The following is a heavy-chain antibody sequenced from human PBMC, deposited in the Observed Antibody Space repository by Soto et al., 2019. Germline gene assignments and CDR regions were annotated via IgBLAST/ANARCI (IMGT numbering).Heavy chain of an antibody. CDR1: GFNFSSYA. J-gene: IGHJ3*02. CDR3: PRALGYALDI. Sequence: PGGSLSLSSAASGFNFSSYAMHWVRQAPGKGLEYVSAISSNGGSTYYANSVKGRFTISRDNSKNTLYLQMGSLRAEDMAVYYCPRALGYALDIWGQGTMVTVSS. V-gene: IGHV3-64*01. D-gene: IGHD7-27*01. CDR2: ISSNGGST.